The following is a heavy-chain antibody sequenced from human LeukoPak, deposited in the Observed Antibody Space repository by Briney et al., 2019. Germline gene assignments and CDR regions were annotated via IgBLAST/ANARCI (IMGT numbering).Heavy chain of an antibody. D-gene: IGHD3-10*01. CDR1: GYTFINYG. CDR3: ARDLDQYNGRFGGFGHDF. Sequence: ASVKVSCKASGYTFINYGINWVRQAPGQGLEWMGWISAYNGNTNYTQSLQGRVTMTTDTSTSTVYMEMRSLTSDDTAVYYCARDLDQYNGRFGGFGHDFWGQGTLVTVSS. CDR2: ISAYNGNT. V-gene: IGHV1-18*01. J-gene: IGHJ4*02.